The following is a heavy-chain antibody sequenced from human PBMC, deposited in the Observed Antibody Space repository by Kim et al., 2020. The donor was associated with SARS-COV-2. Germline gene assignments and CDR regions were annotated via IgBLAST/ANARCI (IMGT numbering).Heavy chain of an antibody. Sequence: TTNTPFPKRRVTISADTSKNRFSLKLSSVTAADTAVYYCARDSCAGYMDVWGKGTTVTVSS. V-gene: IGHV4-59*01. CDR3: ARDSCAGYMDV. CDR2: T. D-gene: IGHD2-2*03. J-gene: IGHJ6*04.